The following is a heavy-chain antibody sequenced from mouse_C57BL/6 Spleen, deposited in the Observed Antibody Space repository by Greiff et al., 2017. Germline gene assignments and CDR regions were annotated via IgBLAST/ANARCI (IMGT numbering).Heavy chain of an antibody. D-gene: IGHD2-1*01. Sequence: EVQLQQSGPELVKPGASVKIPCKASGYTFTDYNMDWVKQSHGKSLEWIGDINPNNGGTIYNQKFKGKATLTVDKSSSTAYMELSSLTSEDTAGYYCARGNYGNYNLYVDVWGTGTTVTVSS. CDR2: INPNNGGT. J-gene: IGHJ1*03. V-gene: IGHV1-18*01. CDR3: ARGNYGNYNLYVDV. CDR1: GYTFTDYN.